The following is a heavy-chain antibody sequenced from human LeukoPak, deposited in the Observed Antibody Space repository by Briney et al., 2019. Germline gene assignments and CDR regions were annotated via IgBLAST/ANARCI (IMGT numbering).Heavy chain of an antibody. Sequence: SETLSLTCTVSGGSISHYYWNWIRQPAGKGLEWIGRIYASGSANYNPSLRSRVTISVDKSKNQFSLKLTSATAADTAVYYCARSYLGGTYYDWFDPWGQGTLVTVSS. CDR2: IYASGSA. J-gene: IGHJ5*02. V-gene: IGHV4-4*07. D-gene: IGHD1-26*01. CDR3: ARSYLGGTYYDWFDP. CDR1: GGSISHYY.